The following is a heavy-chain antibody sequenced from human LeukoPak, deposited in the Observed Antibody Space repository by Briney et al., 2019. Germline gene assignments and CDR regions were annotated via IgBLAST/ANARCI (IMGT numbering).Heavy chain of an antibody. Sequence: GASVKVSCKASGYTFTSYYMHWVRQAPGQGLELMGIINPSGGSTSYAQKFQGRVTMTRDTSTSTVYMELSSLRSEDTAVYYCARPYSSSSPWAWFDPWGQGTLVTVSS. D-gene: IGHD6-6*01. V-gene: IGHV1-46*01. CDR3: ARPYSSSSPWAWFDP. CDR2: INPSGGST. J-gene: IGHJ5*02. CDR1: GYTFTSYY.